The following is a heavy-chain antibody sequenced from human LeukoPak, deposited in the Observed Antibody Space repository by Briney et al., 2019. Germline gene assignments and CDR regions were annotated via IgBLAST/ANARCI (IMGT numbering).Heavy chain of an antibody. Sequence: GASVKVSCKASGGTFSSYAISWVRQAPGQGLEWMGGIIPIFGTANYAQKFQGRVTITADESTSTAYMELSSLRSEDTAEYYCARDIQESATYDAFDIWGQGTMVTVSS. V-gene: IGHV1-69*13. CDR1: GGTFSSYA. CDR3: ARDIQESATYDAFDI. CDR2: IIPIFGTA. D-gene: IGHD2-21*01. J-gene: IGHJ3*02.